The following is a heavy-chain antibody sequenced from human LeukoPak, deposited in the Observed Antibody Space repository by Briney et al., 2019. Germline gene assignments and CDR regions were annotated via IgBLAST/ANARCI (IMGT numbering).Heavy chain of an antibody. V-gene: IGHV3-7*01. CDR1: GFTFSSYW. Sequence: GGSLRLSCAASGFTFSSYWMSWVRQAPGKGLEWVANIKQDGSEKYYVDSVKGRFTISRDNAKNSLYLQMNSLRAEDTAVYYCAKSSGGDFWSGYYTPFRYWGQGTLVTVSS. CDR3: AKSSGGDFWSGYYTPFRY. J-gene: IGHJ4*02. CDR2: IKQDGSEK. D-gene: IGHD3-3*01.